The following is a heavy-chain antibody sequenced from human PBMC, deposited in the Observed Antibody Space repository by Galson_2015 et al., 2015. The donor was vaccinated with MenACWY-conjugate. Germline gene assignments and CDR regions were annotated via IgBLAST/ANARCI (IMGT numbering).Heavy chain of an antibody. D-gene: IGHD2-2*01. V-gene: IGHV3-23*01. CDR1: GITFSSNV. CDR2: IGTGGGT. Sequence: SLRLSCAASGITFSSNVMNWVRQAPGKGLEWVSGIGTGGGTYYADSVKGRFTISRDNSKNMVYLQMNSLRAEDTAIYYCAKFKYSTSWSNTHGMDVWGQGTLVTVSS. J-gene: IGHJ6*02. CDR3: AKFKYSTSWSNTHGMDV.